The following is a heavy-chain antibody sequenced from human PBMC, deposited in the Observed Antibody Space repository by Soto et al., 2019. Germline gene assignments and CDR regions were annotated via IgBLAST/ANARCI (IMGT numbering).Heavy chain of an antibody. J-gene: IGHJ3*02. D-gene: IGHD6-13*01. CDR1: CGSISSYY. CDR2: IYYSGST. CDR3: ATYSSSWFKPSYAFDI. Sequence: ASETLSLTCTFSCGSISSYYWSWIRQPPGKGLEWIGYIYYSGSTNYNPSLKSRVTISVDTSKNQFSLKLSSVTAADTAVYYCATYSSSWFKPSYAFDIWGQGTMVTVSS. V-gene: IGHV4-59*01.